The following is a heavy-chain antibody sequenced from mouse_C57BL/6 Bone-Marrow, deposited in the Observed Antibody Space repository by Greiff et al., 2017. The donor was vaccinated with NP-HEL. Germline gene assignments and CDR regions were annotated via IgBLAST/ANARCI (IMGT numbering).Heavy chain of an antibody. CDR3: ARERGDSSGYGFAY. V-gene: IGHV1-31*01. J-gene: IGHJ3*01. CDR2: IYPYNGVS. CDR1: GYSFTGYY. D-gene: IGHD3-2*02. Sequence: EVKLQESGPELVKPGASVRISCKASGYSFTGYYMHWVKQSHGNILDWIGYIYPYNGVSSYNQKFKGKATLTVDKSSSTAYMELRSLTSEDSAVYYCARERGDSSGYGFAYWGQGTLVTVSA.